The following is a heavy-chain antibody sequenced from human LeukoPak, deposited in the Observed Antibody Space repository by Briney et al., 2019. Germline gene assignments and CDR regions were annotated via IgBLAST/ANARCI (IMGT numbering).Heavy chain of an antibody. CDR2: IIPIFGTA. CDR3: ARVISADYYYYMDV. D-gene: IGHD2-21*01. J-gene: IGHJ6*03. CDR1: GGTFSGYA. V-gene: IGHV1-69*05. Sequence: SVKVSCKASGGTFSGYAISWVRQAPGQGLEWMGGIIPIFGTANYAQKFQGRVTITTDESTSTAYMELSSLRSEDTAVYYCARVISADYYYYMDVWGKGTTVTVSS.